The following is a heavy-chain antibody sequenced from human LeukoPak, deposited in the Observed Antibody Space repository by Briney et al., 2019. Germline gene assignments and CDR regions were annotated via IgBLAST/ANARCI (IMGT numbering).Heavy chain of an antibody. V-gene: IGHV3-33*03. Sequence: GRSLRLSCAASGFTFSNYGMHWVRQTPGKGLDWVAVIWHDGSIKYYADSVRGRFTISRGNSMNTVYLQMNSLRVEDTAVYYCAKVRQFTAATGTGLDYWGQGTLVTVSS. J-gene: IGHJ4*02. CDR3: AKVRQFTAATGTGLDY. CDR2: IWHDGSIK. D-gene: IGHD6-13*01. CDR1: GFTFSNYG.